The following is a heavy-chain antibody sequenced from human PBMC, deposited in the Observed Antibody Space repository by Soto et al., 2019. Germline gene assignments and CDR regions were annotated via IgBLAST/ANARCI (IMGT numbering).Heavy chain of an antibody. Sequence: PSETLSLTCTVSGGSVSSGTYYWNWIRQPPGKGLEWIGTVYYTGSTYYNPSLNSRVTILVDTSSQFSLKLTSVTASDTAVYFCARGESMMPALLTSPLDSWGQGTLVTVSS. CDR3: ARGESMMPALLTSPLDS. CDR2: VYYTGST. J-gene: IGHJ4*02. V-gene: IGHV4-39*07. CDR1: GGSVSSGTYY. D-gene: IGHD2-2*01.